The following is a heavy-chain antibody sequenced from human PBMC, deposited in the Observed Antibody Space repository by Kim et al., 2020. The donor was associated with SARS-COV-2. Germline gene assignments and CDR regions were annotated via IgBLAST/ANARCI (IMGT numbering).Heavy chain of an antibody. Sequence: GGSLRLSCAASGFTFSSYSMNWVRQAPGKGLEWVSSISNGKSYIYYADSVKGRFTISRDNAKNTLYLQMNSLRAEDTAVYYCARARFAVTTTSPFDYWGQGTLVTVSS. CDR3: ARARFAVTTTSPFDY. D-gene: IGHD4-17*01. J-gene: IGHJ4*02. V-gene: IGHV3-21*01. CDR1: GFTFSSYS. CDR2: ISNGKSYI.